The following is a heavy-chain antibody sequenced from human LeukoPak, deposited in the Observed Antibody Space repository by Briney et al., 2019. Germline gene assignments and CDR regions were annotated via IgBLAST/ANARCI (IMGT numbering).Heavy chain of an antibody. CDR1: GFTFSSYW. Sequence: GGSLRLSCAASGFTFSSYWMSWVRQAPGKGLEWVANVKQDGSEKYYVDSVKGRFTISRDNAKNSLYLQMNSLRAEDTAVYYCATSVGDGYDSNWGQGTLVTVSS. CDR2: VKQDGSEK. J-gene: IGHJ4*02. V-gene: IGHV3-7*01. CDR3: ATSVGDGYDSN. D-gene: IGHD5-12*01.